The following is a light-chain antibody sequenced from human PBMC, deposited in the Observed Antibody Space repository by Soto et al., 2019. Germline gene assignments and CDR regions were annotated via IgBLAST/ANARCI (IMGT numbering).Light chain of an antibody. Sequence: EIVLTQSPCTLSLSPGGIATLSGRASQSVSNNYLAWYQQKPGQAPRLLIYDASNRATGIPARFSGSGSGKDCSVAIDRSEPEDLAVYYIEQYGSPPGTVGQGTKVDIK. CDR2: DAS. V-gene: IGKV3-20*01. CDR1: QSVSNNY. CDR3: EQYGSPPGT. J-gene: IGKJ1*01.